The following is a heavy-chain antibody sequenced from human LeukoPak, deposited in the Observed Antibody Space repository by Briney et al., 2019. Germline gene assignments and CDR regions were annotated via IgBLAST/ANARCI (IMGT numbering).Heavy chain of an antibody. D-gene: IGHD3-10*01. V-gene: IGHV3-49*03. CDR3: TRGISGSITMVRGVSFDY. CDR1: GFTFGDYA. CDR2: IRSKAYGGTT. Sequence: PGRSLRLSCTASGFTFGDYAMSWFRQAPGKGLEWVGFIRSKAYGGTTEYAASVKGRFTISRDDSKSIAYLQMNSLKTEDTAVYYCTRGISGSITMVRGVSFDYWGQGTLVTVSS. J-gene: IGHJ4*02.